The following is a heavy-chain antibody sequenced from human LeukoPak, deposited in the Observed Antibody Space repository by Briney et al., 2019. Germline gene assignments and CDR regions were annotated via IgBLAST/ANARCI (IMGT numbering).Heavy chain of an antibody. CDR1: GGSFSGYY. CDR2: INHSGST. D-gene: IGHD6-19*01. CDR3: ARGQRYSSGWYGGYYYYGMDV. Sequence: SETLSLTCAVYGGSFSGYYWSWIRKPPGKGLEWIGEINHSGSTNYNPSLKSRVTISVDTSKNQFSLKLSSVTAADTAVYYCARGQRYSSGWYGGYYYYGMDVWGQGTTVTVSS. J-gene: IGHJ6*02. V-gene: IGHV4-34*01.